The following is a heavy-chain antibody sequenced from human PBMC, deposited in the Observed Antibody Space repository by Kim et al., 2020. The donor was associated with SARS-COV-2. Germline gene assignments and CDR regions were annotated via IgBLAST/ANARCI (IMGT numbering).Heavy chain of an antibody. V-gene: IGHV4-4*09. CDR3: AGTARGANFDY. J-gene: IGHJ4*02. D-gene: IGHD1-26*01. Sequence: NSNPSLRSRVTISVDTSKTQSSLKLSSMTAADTAVYYCAGTARGANFDYWGRGALVTVSS.